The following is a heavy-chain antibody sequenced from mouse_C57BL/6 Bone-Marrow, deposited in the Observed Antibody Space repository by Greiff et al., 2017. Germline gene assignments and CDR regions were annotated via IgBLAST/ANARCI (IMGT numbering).Heavy chain of an antibody. CDR2: IDPENGDP. D-gene: IGHD2-1*01. V-gene: IGHV14-4*01. CDR1: GFNIKDDY. CDR3: TTDGNYDY. Sequence: VQLQQSGAELVRPGASVKLSCTASGFNIKDDYMHGVKQRPEQGLEWIGWIDPENGDPEYASKFQGKATITADTSSNTAYLQLSSLTSEGTAVYYCTTDGNYDYWGQGTTLTVSS. J-gene: IGHJ2*01.